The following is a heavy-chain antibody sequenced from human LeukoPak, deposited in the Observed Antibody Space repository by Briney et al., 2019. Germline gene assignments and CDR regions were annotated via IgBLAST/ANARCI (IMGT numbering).Heavy chain of an antibody. Sequence: GGSLRLSCAASGFTFSSYGMHWVRQAPGKGLEWVAVIWYDGSNKYYADSVKGRFTISRDNSKNTLYLQMNSLRAEDTAVYYCARDRVAGRTHNWFDPWGQGTLVTVSS. J-gene: IGHJ5*02. CDR1: GFTFSSYG. CDR2: IWYDGSNK. V-gene: IGHV3-33*01. D-gene: IGHD6-19*01. CDR3: ARDRVAGRTHNWFDP.